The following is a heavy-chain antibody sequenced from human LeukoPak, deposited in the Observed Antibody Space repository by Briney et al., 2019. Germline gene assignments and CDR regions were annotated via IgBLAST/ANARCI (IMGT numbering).Heavy chain of an antibody. J-gene: IGHJ5*02. CDR1: GFSFSSYA. CDR2: ISGSGGST. Sequence: GGSLRLSCAASGFSFSSYAISSVRQAPGKGLEWVSAISGSGGSTSYADSVKGRFTISRDNSKNTLYLQMNSLRAEDTAVYYCAKSEGDILTGYYIDWFDPWGQGTLVTVSS. CDR3: AKSEGDILTGYYIDWFDP. V-gene: IGHV3-23*01. D-gene: IGHD3-9*01.